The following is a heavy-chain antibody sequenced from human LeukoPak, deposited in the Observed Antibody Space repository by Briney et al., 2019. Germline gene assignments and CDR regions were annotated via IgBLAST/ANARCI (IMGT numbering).Heavy chain of an antibody. J-gene: IGHJ4*02. D-gene: IGHD2-15*01. Sequence: ASVKVSCKASGYTFTSYGISWVRQAPGQGLEWMGWISTYNGNTNYAQKLQGRVTMTTDTSTSTAYMELRSLRSDDTAVYYCAREGLGYCTGGSCSAFDYWGQGTLVTVSS. CDR2: ISTYNGNT. CDR3: AREGLGYCTGGSCSAFDY. CDR1: GYTFTSYG. V-gene: IGHV1-18*01.